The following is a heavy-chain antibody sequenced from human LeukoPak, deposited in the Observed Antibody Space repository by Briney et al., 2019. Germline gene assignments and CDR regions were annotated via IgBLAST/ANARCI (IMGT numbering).Heavy chain of an antibody. D-gene: IGHD3-3*01. Sequence: PGESLRLSCAASGFTFSSHGMSWVRQAPGKGLEWVSTISGSGDNTYYADSVKGRFTISRDNSKNTLYLRMNSLRAEDTAVYYCAKVNRHDFWSGYADYWGQGTLVTVSS. CDR3: AKVNRHDFWSGYADY. CDR2: ISGSGDNT. CDR1: GFTFSSHG. V-gene: IGHV3-23*01. J-gene: IGHJ4*02.